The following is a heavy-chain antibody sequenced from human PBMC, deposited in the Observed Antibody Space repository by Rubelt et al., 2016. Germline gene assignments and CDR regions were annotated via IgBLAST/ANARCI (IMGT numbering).Heavy chain of an antibody. V-gene: IGHV1-18*01. CDR3: ARVRFYDVWHGFYSGHFLH. J-gene: IGHJ1*01. CDR2: TSTYNSST. Sequence: QVQLVQSGAEVKKPGASVKVSCKASGYSFTDYGISWVRQAPGQGLEWMGWTSTYNSSTKYAQKLQDRVTMTTDPFTTTAYMELRSLRSDDTAMYYCARVRFYDVWHGFYSGHFLHWGQGTLVTVSS. D-gene: IGHD3-3*01. CDR1: GYSFTDYG.